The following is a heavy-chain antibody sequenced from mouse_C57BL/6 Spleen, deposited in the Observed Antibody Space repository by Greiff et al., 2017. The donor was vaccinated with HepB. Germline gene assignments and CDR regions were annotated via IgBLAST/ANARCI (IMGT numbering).Heavy chain of an antibody. Sequence: VHVKQSGPELVKPGASVKMSCKASGYTFTDYNMHWVKQSHGKSLEWIGYINPNNGGTSYNQKFKGKATLTVNKSSSTAYMELRSLTSEDSAVYYCASGSRHYYAMDYWGQGTSVTVSS. D-gene: IGHD2-4*01. J-gene: IGHJ4*01. V-gene: IGHV1-22*01. CDR2: INPNNGGT. CDR1: GYTFTDYN. CDR3: ASGSRHYYAMDY.